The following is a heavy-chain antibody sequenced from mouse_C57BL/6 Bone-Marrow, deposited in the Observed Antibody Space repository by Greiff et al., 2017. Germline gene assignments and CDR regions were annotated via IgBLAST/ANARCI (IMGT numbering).Heavy chain of an antibody. CDR1: GYTFTNYW. Sequence: VQLQQSGAELVRPGTSVKMSCKASGYTFTNYWIGWAKQRPGHGLEWIGDIYPGGGYTNYNEKFKGKATLTADKSSSTAYMQFSNLTSEDSAIYYCARGNYYGIAMDYWGQGTSVTVSS. CDR2: IYPGGGYT. V-gene: IGHV1-63*01. D-gene: IGHD1-1*01. CDR3: ARGNYYGIAMDY. J-gene: IGHJ4*01.